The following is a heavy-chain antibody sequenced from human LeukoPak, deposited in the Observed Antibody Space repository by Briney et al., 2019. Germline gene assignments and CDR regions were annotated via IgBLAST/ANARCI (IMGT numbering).Heavy chain of an antibody. CDR1: GFTFDNFA. D-gene: IGHD3-10*01. CDR2: ITWNSRVK. CDR3: ARDLAYGFDY. J-gene: IGHJ4*02. Sequence: PGRSLRLSCAASGFTFDNFAMHWVRQAPGKGLEWVSGITWNSRVKTYTPSVKGRFTISRDNAKNSLFLQMNSLRAEDTAVYYCARDLAYGFDYWGQGALVTVSS. V-gene: IGHV3-9*01.